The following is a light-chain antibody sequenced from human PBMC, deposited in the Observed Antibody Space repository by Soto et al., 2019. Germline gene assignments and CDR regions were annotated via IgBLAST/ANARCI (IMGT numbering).Light chain of an antibody. Sequence: DIQMTQSPSTLSGSVGDRVTITCRASQTISSWLAWCQQKQGKAPKXLIYKASTLKSGVPSRFSGSGSGTELTITISSLQPDDFETYDCQHYNSYSEAFGQGTKVDIK. CDR1: QTISSW. CDR3: QHYNSYSEA. CDR2: KAS. J-gene: IGKJ1*01. V-gene: IGKV1-5*03.